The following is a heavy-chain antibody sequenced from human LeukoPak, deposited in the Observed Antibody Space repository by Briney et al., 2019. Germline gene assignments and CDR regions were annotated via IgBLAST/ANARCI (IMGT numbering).Heavy chain of an antibody. Sequence: PGGSLRLSCAASGFTFSSYWMSWVRQAPGKGLEWVGYIKPDGSGESYMDSVKGRFTISRDNTKNSLFLQMSSLRAEDTVMYYCAKGITVSVRFDQWDQGTLVTVSS. CDR3: AKGITVSVRFDQ. J-gene: IGHJ4*02. CDR2: IKPDGSGE. CDR1: GFTFSSYW. V-gene: IGHV3-7*01. D-gene: IGHD1-20*01.